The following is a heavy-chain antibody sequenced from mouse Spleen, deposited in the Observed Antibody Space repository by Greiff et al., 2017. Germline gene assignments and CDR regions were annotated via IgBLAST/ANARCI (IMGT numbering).Heavy chain of an antibody. Sequence: VQLQESGAELVRPGASVTLSCKASGYTFTDYEMHWVKQTPVHGLEWIGAIDPETGGTAYNQKFKGKATLTADKSSSTAYMELRSLTSEDSAVYYCTRSVYGYDYWGQGTTLTVSS. CDR3: TRSVYGYDY. V-gene: IGHV1-15*01. D-gene: IGHD1-2*01. J-gene: IGHJ2*01. CDR2: IDPETGGT. CDR1: GYTFTDYE.